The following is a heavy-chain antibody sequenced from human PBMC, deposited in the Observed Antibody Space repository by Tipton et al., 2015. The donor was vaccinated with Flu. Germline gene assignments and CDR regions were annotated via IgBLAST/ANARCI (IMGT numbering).Heavy chain of an antibody. V-gene: IGHV4-61*09. D-gene: IGHD4-11*01. CDR3: ARRDYSNYVSDPKSWFDP. CDR1: GGSINSGSYF. Sequence: TLSLTCTVSGGSINSGSYFWSWIRQPPGKGLEWIGNIFRTGSTYHNPSLKSRVTMSVDTSKNQFSLKVFSVTAADTAVYYCARRDYSNYVSDPKSWFDPWGQGILVTVSS. CDR2: IFRTGST. J-gene: IGHJ5*02.